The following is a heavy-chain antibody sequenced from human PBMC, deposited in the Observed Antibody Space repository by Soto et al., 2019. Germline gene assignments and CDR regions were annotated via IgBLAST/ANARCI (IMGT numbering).Heavy chain of an antibody. CDR3: AIADYGDPDY. J-gene: IGHJ4*02. D-gene: IGHD4-17*01. Sequence: QVQLVQSGAEVKKPGASVKVSCKASGSTFPSSTVSWVRQAPGQGLEWMGWINAHNGNTKYARKFQGRLTMTTDTSTGTGYMELRSLRSDDTAIYFCAIADYGDPDYWGQGTLVTVSS. CDR2: INAHNGNT. CDR1: GSTFPSST. V-gene: IGHV1-18*01.